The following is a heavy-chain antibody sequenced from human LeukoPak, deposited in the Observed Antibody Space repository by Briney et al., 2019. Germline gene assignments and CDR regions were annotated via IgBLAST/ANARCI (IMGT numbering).Heavy chain of an antibody. CDR1: GFTFSSYS. Sequence: GESLRLSCAASGFTFSSYSMNWVRQAPGKGLEWVSSISSSSSYIYYADSVKGRFTISRDNAKNSLYLQMNSLRAEDTAVYARDPYYDFWSGYYTGKDYFDYWGQGTLVTVSS. V-gene: IGHV3-21*01. D-gene: IGHD3-3*01. J-gene: IGHJ4*02. CDR2: ISSSSSYI. CDR3: DPYYDFWSGYYTGKDYFDY.